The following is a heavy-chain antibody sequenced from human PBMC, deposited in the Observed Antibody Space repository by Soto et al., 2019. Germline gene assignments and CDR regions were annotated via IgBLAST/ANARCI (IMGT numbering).Heavy chain of an antibody. CDR2: IYYSGST. CDR1: GGSISSGGYY. CDR3: ARLGSIVVVTATPTNAFDI. V-gene: IGHV4-31*03. J-gene: IGHJ3*02. Sequence: SETLSLTCTVSGGSISSGGYYWSWIRQHPGKGLEWIGYIYYSGSTYYNPSLKSRVTISVDTSKNQFSLKLSSVTAADTAVYYCARLGSIVVVTATPTNAFDIWGQGTMVT. D-gene: IGHD2-21*02.